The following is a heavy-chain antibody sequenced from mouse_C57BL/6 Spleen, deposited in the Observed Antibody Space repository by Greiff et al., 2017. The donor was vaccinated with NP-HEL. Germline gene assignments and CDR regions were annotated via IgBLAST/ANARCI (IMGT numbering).Heavy chain of an antibody. J-gene: IGHJ2*01. D-gene: IGHD4-1*01. CDR3: ARRNWDWYFDY. V-gene: IGHV3-6*01. Sequence: EVKLMESGPGLVKPSQSLSLTCSVTGYSITSGYYWNWIRQFPGNKLEWMGYISYDGSNNYNPSLKNRISITRDTSKNQFFLKLNSVTTEDTATYYCARRNWDWYFDYWGQGTTLTVSS. CDR2: ISYDGSN. CDR1: GYSITSGYY.